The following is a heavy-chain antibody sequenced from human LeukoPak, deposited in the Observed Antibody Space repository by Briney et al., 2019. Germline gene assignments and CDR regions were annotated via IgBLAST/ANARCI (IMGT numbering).Heavy chain of an antibody. CDR2: ISDSGGST. V-gene: IGHV3-23*01. J-gene: IGHJ6*02. Sequence: GGSLRLSCAASGFIFSNYAMTWVRQAPGKGLERVSVISDSGGSTYYAGSVKGRFTISRDNSKNTLYLQMNSLRAEDTAVYYCAKGTSNNCYSAMDVWGQGTTVTVS. CDR1: GFIFSNYA. D-gene: IGHD2/OR15-2a*01. CDR3: AKGTSNNCYSAMDV.